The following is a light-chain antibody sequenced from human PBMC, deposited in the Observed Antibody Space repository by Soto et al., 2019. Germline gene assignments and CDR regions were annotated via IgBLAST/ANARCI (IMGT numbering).Light chain of an antibody. CDR1: QSVSRN. V-gene: IGKV3-15*01. CDR2: GAS. CDR3: QQYNNGWT. Sequence: EIVMTQSPAPLSMSPGERATLSCRASQSVSRNLAWYQQKPGQAPRLLIYGASTRATGIPARCSGSGSGTEFSRTISSLQSEDFAVYYCQQYNNGWTFGQGTKVEIK. J-gene: IGKJ1*01.